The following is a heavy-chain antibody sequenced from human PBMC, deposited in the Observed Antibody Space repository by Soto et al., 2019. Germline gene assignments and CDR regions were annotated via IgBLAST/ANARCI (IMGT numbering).Heavy chain of an antibody. CDR3: AHRVNMARGPYNYFGP. D-gene: IGHD3-10*01. V-gene: IGHV2-5*01. Sequence: SGPTLVNPTQTLTLTCSFSGFSLTTGVGVGWIRQPPGKALEWLAIIYWNDEKLYNPSLKTRLTITKDTSKNQVVLTVTDTDPVDTATYYCAHRVNMARGPYNYFGPWGQGTLVTVSS. CDR1: GFSLTTGVG. CDR2: IYWNDEK. J-gene: IGHJ5*02.